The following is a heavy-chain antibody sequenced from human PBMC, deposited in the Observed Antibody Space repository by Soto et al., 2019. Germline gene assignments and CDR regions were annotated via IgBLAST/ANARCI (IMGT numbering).Heavy chain of an antibody. Sequence: EVQLLESGGGLVQPGGSLRLSCAASGFTFSSYAMTWVRQAPGKGLEWVSVISVSGGSTYYADSVKGRFTISRDNXKXTLYLQMNSLRAEETAVYYCAKGFASDYGGEYYFDYWGQGTLVTVSS. CDR3: AKGFASDYGGEYYFDY. J-gene: IGHJ4*02. V-gene: IGHV3-23*01. CDR2: ISVSGGST. CDR1: GFTFSSYA. D-gene: IGHD4-17*01.